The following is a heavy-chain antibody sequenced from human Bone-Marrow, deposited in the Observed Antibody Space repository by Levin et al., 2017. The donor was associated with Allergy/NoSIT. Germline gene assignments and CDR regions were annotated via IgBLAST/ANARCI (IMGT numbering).Heavy chain of an antibody. CDR2: IDRGSNDK. J-gene: IGHJ6*02. V-gene: IGHV3-21*06. Sequence: PSETLSLTCAASGFTFSSYAMNWVRQVPGKGLEWVSSIDRGSNDKEYADSVKGRFTISRDNAKNSVSLQMNSLRVEDTAVYYCARDWGAVASTYGMDVWGQGTTVTVSS. CDR3: ARDWGAVASTYGMDV. D-gene: IGHD6-19*01. CDR1: GFTFSSYA.